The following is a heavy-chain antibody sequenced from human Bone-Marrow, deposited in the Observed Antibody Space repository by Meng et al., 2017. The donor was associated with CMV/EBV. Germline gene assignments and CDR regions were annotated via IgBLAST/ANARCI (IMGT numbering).Heavy chain of an antibody. Sequence: GESLKISCAASGFTVSSNYMSWVRQAPGKGLEWVSIIYSGDSTYYADSVKGRFTISRDNSKNTLYLQMNSLRAEDTALYYCARAGYNITIFGVVYGMDVWGQGTTVTVSS. V-gene: IGHV3-53*01. CDR2: IYSGDST. CDR3: ARAGYNITIFGVVYGMDV. J-gene: IGHJ6*02. D-gene: IGHD3-3*01. CDR1: GFTVSSNY.